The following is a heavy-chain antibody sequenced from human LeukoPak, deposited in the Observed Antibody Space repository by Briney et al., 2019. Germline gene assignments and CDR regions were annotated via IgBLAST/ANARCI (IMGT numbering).Heavy chain of an antibody. D-gene: IGHD3-22*01. J-gene: IGHJ4*02. CDR3: AKDSYYYDSSGYPAPFDY. Sequence: GGSLRLSCAASGFIVSSKYMSWVRQAPGKGLEWVSAVYSNDNTYYADSVKGRFTISRDNSKNTLYLQMNSLTAEDTAVYYCAKDSYYYDSSGYPAPFDYWGQGTLVTVSS. V-gene: IGHV3-53*05. CDR2: VYSNDNT. CDR1: GFIVSSKY.